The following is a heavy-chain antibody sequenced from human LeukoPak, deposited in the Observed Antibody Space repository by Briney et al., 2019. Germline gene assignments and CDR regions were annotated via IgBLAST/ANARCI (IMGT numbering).Heavy chain of an antibody. CDR3: APTRYSSGWPFDY. D-gene: IGHD6-19*01. V-gene: IGHV3-74*01. J-gene: IGHJ4*02. Sequence: VGSLRLSCAASGFTFSNYWMHWVRQAPGKGLVWVSRVNSDGSSTTYADSVKGRFTISRDNAKSTLYLQMNSLRAEDTAVYYCAPTRYSSGWPFDYWGQGTLVTVSS. CDR1: GFTFSNYW. CDR2: VNSDGSST.